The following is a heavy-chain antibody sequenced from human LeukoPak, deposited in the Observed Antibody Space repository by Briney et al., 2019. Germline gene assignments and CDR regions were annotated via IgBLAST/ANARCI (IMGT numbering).Heavy chain of an antibody. CDR2: IKQDGSEK. D-gene: IGHD3-22*01. CDR3: ARENYYDSSGYYNRIVAFDI. J-gene: IGHJ3*02. Sequence: PGGSLRLSCAASGFTFSSYWMSWVRQAPGKGLEWVANIKQDGSEKYYVDSVKGRFTISRDNAKNSLCLQMNSLRAEDTAVYYCARENYYDSSGYYNRIVAFDIWGQGTMVTVSS. V-gene: IGHV3-7*01. CDR1: GFTFSSYW.